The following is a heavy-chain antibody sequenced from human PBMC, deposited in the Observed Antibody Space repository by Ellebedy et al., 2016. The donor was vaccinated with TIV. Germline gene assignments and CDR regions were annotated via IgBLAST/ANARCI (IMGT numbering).Heavy chain of an antibody. J-gene: IGHJ4*02. CDR1: GFTFSNYA. D-gene: IGHD3-22*01. CDR3: AKARYDSSGYYFSFDS. Sequence: GESLKISXAASGFTFSNYAMSWVRQAPGKGLEWVSGISGSGASTFYADSVKGQFTISRDNSKNTLFLHMNSLRVEDTAIYYCAKARYDSSGYYFSFDSWGQGTLVTVSS. CDR2: ISGSGAST. V-gene: IGHV3-23*01.